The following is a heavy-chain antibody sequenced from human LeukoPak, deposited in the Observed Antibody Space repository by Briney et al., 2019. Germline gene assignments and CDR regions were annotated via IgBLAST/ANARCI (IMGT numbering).Heavy chain of an antibody. J-gene: IGHJ3*02. CDR2: TDTSGNYI. CDR3: ARGRSITLLRGVAMSDGFDI. Sequence: PAGSLRLSCAASGFTFSNYGMNWVRQAPGKGLEWVSFTDTSGNYIYYGDSVKGRFTISRDNAKNLVFLQMNGLRAEDTAVYYCARGRSITLLRGVAMSDGFDIWGQGAMFSASS. D-gene: IGHD3-10*01. CDR1: GFTFSNYG. V-gene: IGHV3-21*01.